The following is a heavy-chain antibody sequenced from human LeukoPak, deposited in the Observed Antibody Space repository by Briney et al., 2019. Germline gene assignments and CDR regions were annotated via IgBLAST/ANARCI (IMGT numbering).Heavy chain of an antibody. CDR1: AGSITNYF. Sequence: SETLSLTCTVSAGSITNYFWTWVRQSPGKGLEWIGYIRYNGGSDSNPSLKSRVTISLDTWDNQFSLRLTSVTAEDTAVYYCAGGEVAGTGYWGQGTLVTVSS. CDR3: AGGEVAGTGY. J-gene: IGHJ4*02. V-gene: IGHV4-59*03. D-gene: IGHD6-19*01. CDR2: IRYNGGS.